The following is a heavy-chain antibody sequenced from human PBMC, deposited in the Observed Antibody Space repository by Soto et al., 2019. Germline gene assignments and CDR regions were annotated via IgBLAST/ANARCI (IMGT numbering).Heavy chain of an antibody. CDR1: GGSISSSNW. D-gene: IGHD1-1*01. J-gene: IGHJ6*02. V-gene: IGHV4-4*02. CDR2: IYHSGST. CDR3: ARDRRARYGWNALGLSGMDV. Sequence: QVQLQESGPGLVKPSGTLSLTCAVSGGSISSSNWWSWVRQPPGKGLEWIGEIYHSGSTNYNPSLKSRVTISVDKSKNQFSLKLSSVTAADTAVYYCARDRRARYGWNALGLSGMDVWGQGTTVTVSS.